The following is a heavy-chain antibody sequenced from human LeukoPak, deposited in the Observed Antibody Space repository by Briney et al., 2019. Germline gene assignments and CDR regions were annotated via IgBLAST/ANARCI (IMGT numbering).Heavy chain of an antibody. CDR1: GYSFTSYW. CDR2: IDPSDSYT. V-gene: IGHV5-10-1*01. Sequence: GESLKISCKGSGYSFTSYWISWVRQMPGKGLEWMGRIDPSDSYTNYSPSFQGHVTISADKSISTAYLQWSSLKASDTAMYYCARTYCSSTSCYGNWFDPWGQGTLVTVSS. CDR3: ARTYCSSTSCYGNWFDP. D-gene: IGHD2-2*01. J-gene: IGHJ5*02.